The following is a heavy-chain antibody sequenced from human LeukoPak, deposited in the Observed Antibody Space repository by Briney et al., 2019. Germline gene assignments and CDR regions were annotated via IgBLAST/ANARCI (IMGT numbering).Heavy chain of an antibody. CDR3: ASGGRRIQLWLYNY. Sequence: PGGSLRLSCAASGFTFSSYSMNWVRQAPGKVLEWVSSISSSSSYIYYADSVKGRFTSSRDNPKNSLYLQMNSLRAEDTAVYYCASGGRRIQLWLYNYWGQGTLVTVSS. V-gene: IGHV3-21*01. J-gene: IGHJ4*02. CDR1: GFTFSSYS. D-gene: IGHD5-18*01. CDR2: ISSSSSYI.